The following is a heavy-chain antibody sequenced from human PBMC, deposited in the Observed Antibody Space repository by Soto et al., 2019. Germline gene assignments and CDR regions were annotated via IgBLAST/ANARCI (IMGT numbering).Heavy chain of an antibody. CDR1: GGSFSGYY. CDR3: ARFPPKRAGFQQRDYDYCYMDV. Sequence: QVQLQQWGAGLLKPSETLSLTCAVYGGSFSGYYWSWIRQPPGKGLEWIGEINHSGSTNYNLSPKRRVTIQVETSKNQYSLKLSSVTAPDTAVYYCARFPPKRAGFQQRDYDYCYMDVWGKGTTVTVSS. J-gene: IGHJ6*03. CDR2: INHSGST. V-gene: IGHV4-34*01.